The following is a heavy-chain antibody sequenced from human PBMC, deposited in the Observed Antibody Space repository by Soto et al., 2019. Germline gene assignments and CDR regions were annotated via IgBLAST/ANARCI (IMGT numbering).Heavy chain of an antibody. CDR3: SRFIMVGGWFDPNYYHGMDV. J-gene: IGHJ6*02. CDR2: ISGYNGNT. CDR1: GYTFSNYG. V-gene: IGHV1-18*01. D-gene: IGHD6-19*01. Sequence: QVQLVQSGAEVKKPGASVTVSCKTSGYTFSNYGINWVRQAPGQGLEWLGWISGYNGNTNYAQTVEGRVTMTTDTSTGTVYMELRSLKDDDTAIYYCSRFIMVGGWFDPNYYHGMDVWGQGTTVPVSS.